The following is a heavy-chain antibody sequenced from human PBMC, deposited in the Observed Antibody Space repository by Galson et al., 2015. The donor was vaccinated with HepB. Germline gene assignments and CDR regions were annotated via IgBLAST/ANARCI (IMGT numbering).Heavy chain of an antibody. CDR2: IIPIFGTV. CDR1: GGTFDSNA. CDR3: AGVPRGYSGFVDFDS. V-gene: IGHV1-69*13. D-gene: IGHD5-12*01. Sequence: SVKVSCKAPGGTFDSNAINWVRQAPGQGLEWMGGIIPIFGTVNYARKFQGRLTITADGSASTAFMELRSLRSQDTAVYYCAGVPRGYSGFVDFDSWGQGTPVTVSS. J-gene: IGHJ4*02.